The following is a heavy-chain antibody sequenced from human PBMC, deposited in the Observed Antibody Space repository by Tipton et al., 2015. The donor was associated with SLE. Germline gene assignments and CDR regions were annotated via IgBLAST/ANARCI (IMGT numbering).Heavy chain of an antibody. V-gene: IGHV4-39*07. CDR3: ARDARYSSRRDFDS. J-gene: IGHJ4*02. Sequence: GLVKPSETLSLTCTVSGGSISTGAYYWGWIRQPPGKGMEWIGSMHHGGGTFCSPSLKSRVTISLDTSMNQFSLKLSSVTAADTAVYYCARDARYSSRRDFDSWGQGTLVTASS. D-gene: IGHD6-13*01. CDR2: MHHGGGT. CDR1: GGSISTGAYY.